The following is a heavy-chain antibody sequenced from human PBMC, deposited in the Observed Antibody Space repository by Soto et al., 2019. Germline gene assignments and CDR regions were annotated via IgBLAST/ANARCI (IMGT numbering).Heavy chain of an antibody. D-gene: IGHD6-19*01. CDR1: GGSVSSGSYY. V-gene: IGHV4-61*01. J-gene: IGHJ4*02. CDR3: ARDEYSSGWYSY. Sequence: QVQLQESGPGLVKPSETLSLTCTVSGGSVSSGSYYWSWIRQPPGKGLEWIGYIYYSGSTNYNPSLKSRVTISVDTSKNQFSLKLSSVTAADTAVYYCARDEYSSGWYSYWGQGTLVTVSS. CDR2: IYYSGST.